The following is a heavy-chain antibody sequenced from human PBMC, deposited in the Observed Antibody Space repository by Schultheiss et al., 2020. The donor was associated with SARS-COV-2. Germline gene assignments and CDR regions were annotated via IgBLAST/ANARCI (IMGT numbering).Heavy chain of an antibody. CDR2: IYYSGST. Sequence: SETLSLTCTVSGGSISSGGYYWSWIRQHPGKGLEWIGYIYYSGSTYYNPSLKSRVTISVDTSKNQFSLKLSSVTAADTAVYYCARDLVYYYDSSGYGNWFDPWGQGTLVTVSS. CDR3: ARDLVYYYDSSGYGNWFDP. V-gene: IGHV4-31*03. CDR1: GGSISSGGYY. D-gene: IGHD3-22*01. J-gene: IGHJ5*02.